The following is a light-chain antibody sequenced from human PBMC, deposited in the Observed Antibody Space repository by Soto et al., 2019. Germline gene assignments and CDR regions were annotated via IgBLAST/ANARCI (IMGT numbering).Light chain of an antibody. Sequence: ETVLTQSPGTVSLSPGERATLSCRASQSVSGKYLAWYQQKPGQAPRLLIYRATSRATGVPDRFRGTGSGTDFTLTITRLEPEDFAVYYCQQYGTSSWTFGQGTKVEI. CDR2: RAT. CDR1: QSVSGKY. V-gene: IGKV3-20*01. J-gene: IGKJ1*01. CDR3: QQYGTSSWT.